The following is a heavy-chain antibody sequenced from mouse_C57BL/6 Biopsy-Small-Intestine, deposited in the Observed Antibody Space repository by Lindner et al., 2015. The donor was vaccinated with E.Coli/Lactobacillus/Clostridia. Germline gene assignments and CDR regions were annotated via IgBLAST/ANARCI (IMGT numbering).Heavy chain of an antibody. CDR3: TSGYRFDY. CDR1: GFNIKDDY. D-gene: IGHD1-2*01. J-gene: IGHJ2*01. V-gene: IGHV14-4*01. Sequence: VQLQESGAEFVRPGASVKLSCTVSGFNIKDDYIHWVKQRPEQGLEWTGWIDPEKGDTEYASKIQGKATITADTSSNTAYLQLSSLTSEDTAVYYCTSGYRFDYWGQGTTLTVSS. CDR2: IDPEKGDT.